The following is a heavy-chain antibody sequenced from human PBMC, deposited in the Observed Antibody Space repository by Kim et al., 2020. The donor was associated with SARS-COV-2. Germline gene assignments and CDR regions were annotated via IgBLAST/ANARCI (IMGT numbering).Heavy chain of an antibody. D-gene: IGHD1-1*01. CDR3: AIGRAPDYFDY. CDR2: T. V-gene: IGHV1-46*01. J-gene: IGHJ4*02. Sequence: THNAQKFRGRVTMTRDTSTSTGYMELSSLRSEDTAVYYCAIGRAPDYFDYWGQGTLVTVSS.